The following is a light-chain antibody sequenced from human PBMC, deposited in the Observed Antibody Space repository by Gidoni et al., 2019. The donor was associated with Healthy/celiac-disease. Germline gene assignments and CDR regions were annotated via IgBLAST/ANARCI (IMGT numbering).Light chain of an antibody. Sequence: QSVLTQPPSVSGAPGQRVTISCTGSSSNIGAGYDVHWYQQLPGTAPKLLIYGNSNRPSGVPDRFSGSKSGTSASLAITGLQAEDEADYYCQSYDSSLSRGHVVFGGGTKLTVL. CDR2: GNS. V-gene: IGLV1-40*01. CDR3: QSYDSSLSRGHVV. J-gene: IGLJ2*01. CDR1: SSNIGAGYD.